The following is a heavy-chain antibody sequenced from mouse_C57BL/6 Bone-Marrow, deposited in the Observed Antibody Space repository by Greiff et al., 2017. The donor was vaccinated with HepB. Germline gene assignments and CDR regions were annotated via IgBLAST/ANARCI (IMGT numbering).Heavy chain of an antibody. CDR2: ISDGGSYT. Sequence: EVKLMESGGGLVQPGGSLKLSCAASGFTFSDYGMAWVRQAPRKGPEWVAFISDGGSYTYYPDNVKGRFTISRDNAKNNLYLQMSHLKSEDTAMYYCARGGPTIVTTWYFDVWGTGTTVTVSS. V-gene: IGHV5-4*03. J-gene: IGHJ1*03. CDR1: GFTFSDYG. CDR3: ARGGPTIVTTWYFDV. D-gene: IGHD2-5*01.